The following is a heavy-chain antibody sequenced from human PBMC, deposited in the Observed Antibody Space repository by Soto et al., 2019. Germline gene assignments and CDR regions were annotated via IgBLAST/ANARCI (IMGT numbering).Heavy chain of an antibody. Sequence: QVQLQESGPGLVKPSGTLSLTCAVSGVSISSNNWWSWVRQPPGKGLEWIGEMYHTGRTNYNPSLKSRVTISVDKSKNHFSLELNSVTAADTAVYYCARSSRYQYDSSEGNFDYWGQGTLVTVSS. CDR2: MYHTGRT. CDR1: GVSISSNNW. CDR3: ARSSRYQYDSSEGNFDY. V-gene: IGHV4-4*02. D-gene: IGHD3-22*01. J-gene: IGHJ4*02.